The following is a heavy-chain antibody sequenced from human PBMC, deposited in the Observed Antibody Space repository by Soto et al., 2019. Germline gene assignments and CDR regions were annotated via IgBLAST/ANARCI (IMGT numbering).Heavy chain of an antibody. V-gene: IGHV3-23*01. CDR1: GFTFSRYA. Sequence: GGSLRLSCAASGFTFSRYAMSWVRQIPGKGLECVSAIGGDGESTHYADSVKGRFTISRDNSKNTLYLQLNSLRAEDTAVYYCARVGPYDSGSYMFRYNWFDPWGQGTLVTVSS. CDR3: ARVGPYDSGSYMFRYNWFDP. D-gene: IGHD3-10*01. CDR2: IGGDGEST. J-gene: IGHJ5*02.